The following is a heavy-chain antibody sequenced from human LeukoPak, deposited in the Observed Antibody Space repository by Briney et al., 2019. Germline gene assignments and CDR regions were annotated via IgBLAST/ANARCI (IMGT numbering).Heavy chain of an antibody. D-gene: IGHD6-13*01. CDR3: ERDTRIAAADTSYYFDN. J-gene: IGHJ4*02. V-gene: IGHV1-46*01. CDR1: GYTFTSYY. CDR2: INPSGGST. Sequence: GASVKVSCKASGYTFTSYYMHWVRQAPGQGLEWMGIINPSGGSTSYAQKFQGRVTMTRDMSTSTVYMELSSLRSEDTAVYYCERDTRIAAADTSYYFDNWGQGTLVTVSS.